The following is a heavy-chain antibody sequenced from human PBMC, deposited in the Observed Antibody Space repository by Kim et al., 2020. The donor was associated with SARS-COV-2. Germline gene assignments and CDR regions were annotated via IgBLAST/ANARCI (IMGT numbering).Heavy chain of an antibody. Sequence: PSLKGRVTISVDTSKNQFSLKLSSVTAADTAVYYCARGQSRITMVRPFDYWGQGTLVTVSS. J-gene: IGHJ4*02. V-gene: IGHV4-34*01. CDR3: ARGQSRITMVRPFDY. D-gene: IGHD3-10*01.